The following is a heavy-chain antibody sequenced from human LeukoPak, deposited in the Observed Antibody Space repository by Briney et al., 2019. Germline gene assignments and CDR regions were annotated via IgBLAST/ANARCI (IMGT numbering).Heavy chain of an antibody. CDR1: GGSISSGDYY. V-gene: IGHV4-30-4*01. D-gene: IGHD2-2*01. Sequence: PSETLSLTCTVSGGSISSGDYYWSWIRQPPGKGLEWIGYIYYSGSTYYDPSLKSRVTISVDTSKNQFSLKLSSVTAADTAVYYCARGPNIVVVPAAILDYWGQGTLVTVSS. CDR3: ARGPNIVVVPAAILDY. CDR2: IYYSGST. J-gene: IGHJ4*02.